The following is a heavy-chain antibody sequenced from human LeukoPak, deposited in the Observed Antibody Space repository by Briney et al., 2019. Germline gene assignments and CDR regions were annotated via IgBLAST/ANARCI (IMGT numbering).Heavy chain of an antibody. D-gene: IGHD3-16*01. V-gene: IGHV3-21*01. J-gene: IGHJ4*02. CDR1: GFTFSSYS. CDR2: ISSSSSYI. CDR3: ARGGGEVDY. Sequence: GGSLRLSCAASGFTFSSYSMNWVRQAPGKGLEWVSFISSSSSYIYYADSVKGRFTSSRDNAKNSLYLQMNSLRAEDTAVFYCARGGGEVDYWGQGTLVTVSS.